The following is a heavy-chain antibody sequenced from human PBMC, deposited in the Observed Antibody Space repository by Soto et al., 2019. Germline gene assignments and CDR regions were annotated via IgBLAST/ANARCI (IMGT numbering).Heavy chain of an antibody. CDR1: GFTFSSYA. D-gene: IGHD5-18*01. CDR3: AKDRNVDTAMGINYYYMDV. J-gene: IGHJ6*03. V-gene: IGHV3-23*01. CDR2: ISGSGGST. Sequence: GGSPRLSCAASGFTFSSYAMSWVRQAPGKGLEWVSAISGSGGSTYYADSVKGRFTISRDNSKNTLYLQMNSLRAEDTAVYYCAKDRNVDTAMGINYYYMDVWGKGTTVTVSS.